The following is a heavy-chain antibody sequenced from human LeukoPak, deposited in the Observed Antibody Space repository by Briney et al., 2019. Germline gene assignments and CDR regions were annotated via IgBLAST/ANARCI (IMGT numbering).Heavy chain of an antibody. Sequence: GGSLRLSCAASGFTLSSFTMHWVRHNPGKGLEWVAVISYDESQKWYADSVKGRFTISRDISKNTLYLEMDSLRREDTAVYYCARAYDSSWHNFDYWGQGSLVTVSS. CDR3: ARAYDSSWHNFDY. CDR1: GFTLSSFT. J-gene: IGHJ4*02. D-gene: IGHD6-13*01. V-gene: IGHV3-30-3*01. CDR2: ISYDESQK.